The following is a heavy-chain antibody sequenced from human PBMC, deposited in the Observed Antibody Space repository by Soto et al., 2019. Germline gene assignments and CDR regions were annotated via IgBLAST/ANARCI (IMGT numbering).Heavy chain of an antibody. CDR2: IYYSRAT. J-gene: IGHJ4*02. Sequence: QVHLQESGPGLVRPSETLSLSCSVSGDSMATGGHYYNWIRHLPGKGLEWIGYIYYSRATHYSPSLRPRVTISIDTSKNQISLRLISVTAADTSLYFCARDKDLEPTVWGYWGQGIQVTVSS. CDR1: GDSMATGGHY. D-gene: IGHD7-27*01. V-gene: IGHV4-31*02. CDR3: ARDKDLEPTVWGY.